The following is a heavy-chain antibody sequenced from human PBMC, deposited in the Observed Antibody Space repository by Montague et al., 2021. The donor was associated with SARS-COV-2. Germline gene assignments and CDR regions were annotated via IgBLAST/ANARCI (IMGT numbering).Heavy chain of an antibody. CDR1: GFTFSSYG. Sequence: SLRLSCAASGFTFSSYGMHWVRQAPGKGLEWVAVIWYDGSNKYYADSMKGRFTISRDNSKNTLYLQMNSLRAEGTAVYYCARILSYYYGMDVWGQGTTVTVSS. CDR3: ARILSYYYGMDV. CDR2: IWYDGSNK. J-gene: IGHJ6*02. V-gene: IGHV3-33*01. D-gene: IGHD2-15*01.